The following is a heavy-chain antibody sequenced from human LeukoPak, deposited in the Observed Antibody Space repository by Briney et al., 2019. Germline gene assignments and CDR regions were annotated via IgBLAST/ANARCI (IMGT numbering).Heavy chain of an antibody. J-gene: IGHJ5*02. Sequence: PGGSLRLSCAASGFTFDNHAMTWVRQAPGKGLEWVSLITGTGFDTYTANSVKGRFITSIDNSKNSLYLRLNSLRPEDTAMYYCAKMAIAKGATQGRGFLQFDLWGQGTLVTVSS. CDR2: ITGTGFDT. CDR1: GFTFDNHA. V-gene: IGHV3-23*01. D-gene: IGHD2-21*01. CDR3: AKMAIAKGATQGRGFLQFDL.